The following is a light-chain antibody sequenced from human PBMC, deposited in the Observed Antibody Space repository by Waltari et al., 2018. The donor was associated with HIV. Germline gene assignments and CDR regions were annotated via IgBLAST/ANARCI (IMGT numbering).Light chain of an antibody. V-gene: IGKV4-1*01. J-gene: IGKJ4*01. CDR3: QQYYSTPLT. CDR1: QSVLYSSNNNNY. Sequence: DIVMTQSPDSLAVSLGERATINCKASQSVLYSSNNNNYLAWYQQKPGQPPKLRIYWASTRESGVPDRFSGSGSGTDFTLTISSLQAEDVAVYYCQQYYSTPLTFGGGTKVEIK. CDR2: WAS.